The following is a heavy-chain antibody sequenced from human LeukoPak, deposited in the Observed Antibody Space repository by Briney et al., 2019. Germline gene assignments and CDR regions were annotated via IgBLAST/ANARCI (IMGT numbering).Heavy chain of an antibody. J-gene: IGHJ5*02. CDR1: GGSISSHY. CDR3: ARVNAGGIAVAMSFDP. D-gene: IGHD6-19*01. V-gene: IGHV4-59*11. CDR2: IYYSGSN. Sequence: TSETLSLTCTVSGGSISSHYWSWIRQPPGKGLEWIGYIYYSGSNNYNPSLKSRVTISVDTSKNQFSLKLISVTAADTAVYYCARVNAGGIAVAMSFDPWGQGTLVTVSS.